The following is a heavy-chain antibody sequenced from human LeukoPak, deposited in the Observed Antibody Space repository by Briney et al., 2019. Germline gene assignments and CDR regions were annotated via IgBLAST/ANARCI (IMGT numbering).Heavy chain of an antibody. V-gene: IGHV3-23*01. Sequence: GGSLTLSCPVSGLTLGNYGMSWVRQAQGEGLEWDAGISGSGGSTNYGDSGKGRLTISRDNPKKPMYMQMNILLAEGPGVYFCAKRGVVIRVILVGFHKEAYYFDSWGQGALVTVSS. J-gene: IGHJ4*02. D-gene: IGHD3-22*01. CDR3: AKRGVVIRVILVGFHKEAYYFDS. CDR1: GLTLGNYG. CDR2: ISGSGGST.